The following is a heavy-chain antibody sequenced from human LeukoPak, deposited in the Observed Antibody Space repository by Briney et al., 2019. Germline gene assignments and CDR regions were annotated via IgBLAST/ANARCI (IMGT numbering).Heavy chain of an antibody. J-gene: IGHJ4*02. D-gene: IGHD3-10*01. Sequence: SETLYLTYTVSGGSVSSGFYYWSWIRQPPGKGLGWIGYIYDSGSTKYNPSLKSRVTISVDTSKNQFSLKLSSVTAADTAVYYCAARGQGSSLSYFEYWGQGTLVTVSS. CDR1: GGSVSSGFYY. CDR3: AARGQGSSLSYFEY. CDR2: IYDSGST. V-gene: IGHV4-61*01.